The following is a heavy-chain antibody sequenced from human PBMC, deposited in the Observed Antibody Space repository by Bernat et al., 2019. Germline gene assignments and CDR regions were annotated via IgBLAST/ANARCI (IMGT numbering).Heavy chain of an antibody. Sequence: EVQLVESGGGLVQPGGSLRLSCAASGFTFSSYEMNWVGQAPGKGLERVLYISSSGSTIYYADSVKGRFTISRDNAKHSLYLQMNSLRAEDTAVYYCARESPILDYWGQGTLVTVSS. CDR1: GFTFSSYE. CDR2: ISSSGSTI. CDR3: ARESPILDY. V-gene: IGHV3-48*03. J-gene: IGHJ4*02.